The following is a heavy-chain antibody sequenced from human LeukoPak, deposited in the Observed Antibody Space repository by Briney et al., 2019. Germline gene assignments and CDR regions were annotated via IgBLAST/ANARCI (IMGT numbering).Heavy chain of an antibody. J-gene: IGHJ4*02. V-gene: IGHV4-34*01. CDR1: GGSFSGYY. Sequence: KPSETLSLTCAVHGGSFSGYYWSWIRQPPGKGLEWIGEINHSGSTNYNPSLKSRVTISVDTSKNQFSLKLSSVTAADTAVYCCARGRQPRSAHALPGYWGQGTLVTVSS. D-gene: IGHD6-13*01. CDR2: INHSGST. CDR3: ARGRQPRSAHALPGY.